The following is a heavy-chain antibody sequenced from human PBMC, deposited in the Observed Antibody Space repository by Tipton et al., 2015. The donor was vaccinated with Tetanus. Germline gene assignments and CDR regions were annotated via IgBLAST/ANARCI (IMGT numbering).Heavy chain of an antibody. CDR1: GGSITSGGYY. D-gene: IGHD6-6*01. Sequence: TLSLTCTVSGGSITSGGYYWRWIRPHPGKGPEWIGDIYYSGSTYYNPSLKSRVTISVDTSKNQFSLKLNSVTAADTAVYYCARDQARGARGWNYFDYWGQGTLVTVSS. CDR3: ARDQARGARGWNYFDY. V-gene: IGHV4-31*03. J-gene: IGHJ4*02. CDR2: IYYSGST.